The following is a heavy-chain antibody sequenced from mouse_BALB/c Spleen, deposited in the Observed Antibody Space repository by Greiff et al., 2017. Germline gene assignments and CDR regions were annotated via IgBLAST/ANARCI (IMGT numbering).Heavy chain of an antibody. J-gene: IGHJ2*01. CDR3: ARERYDEGGYFDD. V-gene: IGHV14-3*02. D-gene: IGHD2-14*01. CDR1: GFNIKDTY. CDR2: IDPANGNT. Sequence: EVQLQQSGAELVKPGASVKLSCTASGFNIKDTYMHWVKQRPEQGLEWIGRIDPANGNTKYDPKFQGKATITADTSSNTAYLQLSSLTSEDTAVYYCARERYDEGGYFDDWGQGTTRTVSS.